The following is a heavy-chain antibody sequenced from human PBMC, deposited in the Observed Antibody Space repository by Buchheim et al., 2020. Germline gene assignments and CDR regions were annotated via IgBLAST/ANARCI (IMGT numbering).Heavy chain of an antibody. CDR1: GGSISSSSYY. J-gene: IGHJ5*02. CDR3: ARHASSYCSSTSCYFSNWFDP. CDR2: IYYSGST. D-gene: IGHD2-2*01. Sequence: QLQLQESGPGLVKPSETLSLTCTVSGGSISSSSYYWGWIRQPPGKGLEWIGSIYYSGSTYYNPSLKSRVTISVDTSKNQFSLKLSSVTAADTAVYYCARHASSYCSSTSCYFSNWFDPWGQGTL. V-gene: IGHV4-39*01.